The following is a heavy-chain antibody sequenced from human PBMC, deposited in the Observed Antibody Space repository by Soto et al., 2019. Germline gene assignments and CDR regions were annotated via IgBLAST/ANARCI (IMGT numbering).Heavy chain of an antibody. CDR1: ESTVRRDW. CDR3: SGGVGDAF. V-gene: IGHV3-7*04. D-gene: IGHD1-26*01. CDR2: INQDGSEK. Sequence: EVHLVESGGGLVQTGGSLRLSCTIYESTVRRDWMNWVRQAPGKGLEWVAHINQDGSEKYYVDSVKGRFTISRDNANNLLSLQMNSLGAGEPAMYYCSGGVGDAFWGQGTLVTVSS. J-gene: IGHJ4*02.